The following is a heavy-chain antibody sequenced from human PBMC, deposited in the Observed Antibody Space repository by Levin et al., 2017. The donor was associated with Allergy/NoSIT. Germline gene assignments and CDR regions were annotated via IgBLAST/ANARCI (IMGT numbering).Heavy chain of an antibody. CDR1: GYNFNTYA. J-gene: IGHJ4*02. CDR3: ARGVWSGSSHTYYFDY. CDR2: INAGNGNT. D-gene: IGHD3-3*01. Sequence: HGESLKISCKASGYNFNTYAVHWVRQAPGERLEWMGWINAGNGNTKYSQNFQGRVAITRDTSATTSYMELSSLTSEDTAVYSCARGVWSGSSHTYYFDYWGQGTLVTVSS. V-gene: IGHV1-3*01.